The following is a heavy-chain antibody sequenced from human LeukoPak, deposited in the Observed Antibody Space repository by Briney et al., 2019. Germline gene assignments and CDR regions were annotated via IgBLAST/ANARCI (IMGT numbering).Heavy chain of an antibody. CDR2: MNPDSGNT. Sequence: ASVKVSCKASGYTFTSYDINWVRQATGQGLEWMGWMNPDSGNTGYAQKIQGRVTMTGNTSIRTAYMELSSLRSEDTAVYYCVRDGSGTYWAYYNWFDPWGQGTLVTVSS. J-gene: IGHJ5*02. D-gene: IGHD3-10*01. CDR1: GYTFTSYD. V-gene: IGHV1-8*01. CDR3: VRDGSGTYWAYYNWFDP.